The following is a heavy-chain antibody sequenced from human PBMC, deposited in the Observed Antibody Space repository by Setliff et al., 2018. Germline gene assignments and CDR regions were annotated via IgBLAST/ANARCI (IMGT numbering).Heavy chain of an antibody. CDR3: ARDGGEY. CDR2: IKQDGSEK. Sequence: GGSLRLSCAASGFTFSRYWMSWVRQAPGKGLEWVANIKQDGSEKDYVDSVKGRFTISRDNAKNSLYLQMNSLRAEDTAVYYCARDGGEYWGQGTLVTVSS. V-gene: IGHV3-7*01. J-gene: IGHJ4*02. D-gene: IGHD3-16*01. CDR1: GFTFSRYW.